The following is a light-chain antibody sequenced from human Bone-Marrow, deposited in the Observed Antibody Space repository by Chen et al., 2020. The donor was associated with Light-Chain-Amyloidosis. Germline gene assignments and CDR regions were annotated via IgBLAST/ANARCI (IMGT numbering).Light chain of an antibody. CDR1: SSDVGGYNY. CDR2: EVT. CDR3: SSFTSSNTWV. J-gene: IGLJ3*02. Sequence: QSALTQPASVSGSPGPAITVSCPGTSSDVGGYNYVSWYQQHPGKAPKLILYEVTNRPSGVSNRFAGSKSGNTASLTISGLQAEDEADYYCSSFTSSNTWVFGGGTKLTVL. V-gene: IGLV2-14*01.